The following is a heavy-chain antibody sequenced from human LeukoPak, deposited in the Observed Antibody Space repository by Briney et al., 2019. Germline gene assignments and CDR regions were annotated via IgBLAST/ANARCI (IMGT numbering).Heavy chain of an antibody. J-gene: IGHJ4*02. CDR2: INHSGST. CDR3: ARVVSLYSSSSDFDY. Sequence: PSETLSLTCAGYDGSLSGYFWSWIRQPPGKGLEWIGEINHSGSTNYNPSLKSRVTISVDTSKNQFSLKLSSVTAADTAVYYCARVVSLYSSSSDFDYWGQGTLVTVSS. V-gene: IGHV4-34*01. D-gene: IGHD6-6*01. CDR1: DGSLSGYF.